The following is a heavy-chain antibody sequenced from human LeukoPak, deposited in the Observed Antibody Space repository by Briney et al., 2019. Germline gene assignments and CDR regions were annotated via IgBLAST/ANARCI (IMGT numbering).Heavy chain of an antibody. D-gene: IGHD3-3*01. CDR3: AKQTSGMGYYYYYMDV. Sequence: GSLRLSCTASGFTFSGHWIHWVRQAPGKGLEWVSAISGSGGSTYYADSVKGRFTISRDNSKNTLYLQMNSLRAEDTAVYYCAKQTSGMGYYYYYMDVWGKGTTVTVSS. J-gene: IGHJ6*03. CDR1: GFTFSGHW. CDR2: ISGSGGST. V-gene: IGHV3-23*01.